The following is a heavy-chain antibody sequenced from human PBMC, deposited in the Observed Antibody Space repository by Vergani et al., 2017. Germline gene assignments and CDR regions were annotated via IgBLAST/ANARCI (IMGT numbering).Heavy chain of an antibody. Sequence: EVQLVESGGGLVQPGGSLRLSCAASGFTFSSYSMNWVRQAPGKGLEWVSYISSSGSTIYYADSVKGRFTISRDNAKNSLYLQMNSLRAEDTAVYYCARDPLGDYVFFDYWGQGTLVTVSS. J-gene: IGHJ4*02. CDR3: ARDPLGDYVFFDY. V-gene: IGHV3-48*04. CDR1: GFTFSSYS. CDR2: ISSSGSTI. D-gene: IGHD4-17*01.